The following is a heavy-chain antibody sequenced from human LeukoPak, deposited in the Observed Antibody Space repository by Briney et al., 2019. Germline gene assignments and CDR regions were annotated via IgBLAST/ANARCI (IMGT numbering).Heavy chain of an antibody. CDR3: ARGLGGAQQAAAGIQDV. Sequence: ASVKVSCKASGGTFSSYAISWVRQAPGQGLGWMGGIIPIFGTANYAQKFQGRVTITADESTSTAYMELSSLRSEDTAVYYCARGLGGAQQAAAGIQDVWGQGTTVTVSS. CDR1: GGTFSSYA. D-gene: IGHD6-13*01. CDR2: IIPIFGTA. V-gene: IGHV1-69*13. J-gene: IGHJ6*02.